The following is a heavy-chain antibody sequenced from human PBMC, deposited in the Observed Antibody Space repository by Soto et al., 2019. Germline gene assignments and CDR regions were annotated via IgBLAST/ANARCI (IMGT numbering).Heavy chain of an antibody. CDR3: ARASVGPPGGGSWIMPFDF. J-gene: IGHJ4*02. V-gene: IGHV4-4*07. CDR2: IYPGGST. CDR1: GGSISNYY. Sequence: SETLSLTCSVSGGSISNYYWSWIRQSAGNGLEWIGRIYPGGSTNYNPSLKSRVTMSVDTSKNQFSLRLTSVTAADTAVYYCARASVGPPGGGSWIMPFDFWGQGTRVTVSS. D-gene: IGHD2-15*01.